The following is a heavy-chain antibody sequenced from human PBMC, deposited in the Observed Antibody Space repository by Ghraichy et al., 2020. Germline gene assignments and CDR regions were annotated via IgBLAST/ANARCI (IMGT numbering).Heavy chain of an antibody. V-gene: IGHV4-34*01. Sequence: EPLSLTCAVYGGSFSGYYWSWIRQPPGKGLEWIGEINHSGSTNYNPSLKSRVTISVDTSKNQFSLKLSSVTAADTAVYYCARVARSGSYSLYFDYWGQGTLVTVSS. J-gene: IGHJ4*02. CDR2: INHSGST. CDR1: GGSFSGYY. D-gene: IGHD1-26*01. CDR3: ARVARSGSYSLYFDY.